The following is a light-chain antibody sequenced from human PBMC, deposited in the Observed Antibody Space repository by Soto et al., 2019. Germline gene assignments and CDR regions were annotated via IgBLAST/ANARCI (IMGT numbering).Light chain of an antibody. V-gene: IGLV2-8*01. CDR2: EVT. J-gene: IGLJ3*02. CDR1: SSDVGTYNY. CDR3: SSYAGSNTWV. Sequence: QSVLTQPPSASGSPGQSVTISCTGTSSDVGTYNYVSWYRQYPGKAPKLLIFEVTSRPSGVPDRFSGSKSGNTASLTVSGLQAEDEAHYYCSSYAGSNTWVSGGGTQLTVL.